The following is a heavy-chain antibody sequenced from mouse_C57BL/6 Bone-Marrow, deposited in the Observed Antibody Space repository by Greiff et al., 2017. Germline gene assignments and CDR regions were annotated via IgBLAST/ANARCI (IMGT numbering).Heavy chain of an antibody. J-gene: IGHJ4*01. D-gene: IGHD4-1*01. CDR1: GYTFTSYG. CDR3: ARVGRNCYAMDY. V-gene: IGHV1-81*01. CDR2: IYPRSGNT. Sequence: QVQLQQSGAELARPGASVKLSCKASGYTFTSYGISWVKQRTGQGLEWIGEIYPRSGNTYYNEKFKGKATLTADKSSSTAYMELRSLTSEDSAVYFCARVGRNCYAMDYWGQGTSVTVSS.